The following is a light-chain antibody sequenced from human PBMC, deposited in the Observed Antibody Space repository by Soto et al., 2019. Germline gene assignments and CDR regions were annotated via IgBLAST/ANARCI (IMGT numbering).Light chain of an antibody. CDR2: DAS. CDR3: QQRRNWPLT. CDR1: QSVSNY. J-gene: IGKJ1*01. Sequence: EIILTQSRATLSLSPGERSTLSCRAIQSVSNYLAWYQQKPGQAPRLLIYDASNRATGVPARFSGSGSWTDFTLTISSLAPEDFEVYFCQQRRNWPLTFGQGTKVDIK. V-gene: IGKV3-11*01.